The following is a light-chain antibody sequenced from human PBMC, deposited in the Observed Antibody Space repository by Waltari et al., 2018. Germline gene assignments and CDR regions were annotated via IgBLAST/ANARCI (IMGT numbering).Light chain of an antibody. CDR1: RSDVAYYNY. CDR2: DVT. V-gene: IGLV2-14*03. J-gene: IGLJ2*01. CDR3: SSYTFSNTVV. Sequence: QSALTQPASVSGSPGQSITISCIGTRSDVAYYNYVSWYAQQPGKAPKLLIYDVTQRPSGVSNRFSGTKSGNTASLTIAGLQAEDEADYYCSSYTFSNTVVFGGGTKVTVL.